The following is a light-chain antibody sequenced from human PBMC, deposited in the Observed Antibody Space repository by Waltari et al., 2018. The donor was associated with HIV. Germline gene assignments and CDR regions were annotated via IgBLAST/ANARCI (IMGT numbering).Light chain of an antibody. V-gene: IGLV2-8*01. J-gene: IGLJ2*01. CDR2: EVI. CDR1: RSDVGGYNS. Sequence: QSALTQPPSTSGSPGQAVTLSCTGTRSDVGGYNSVSWYQQHPGKAHKLIICEVIKRPSGVPDRFSGSKSGNTASLTVSGLQPEDEADYYCSSYAGSDNRVVFGGGTKLTVL. CDR3: SSYAGSDNRVV.